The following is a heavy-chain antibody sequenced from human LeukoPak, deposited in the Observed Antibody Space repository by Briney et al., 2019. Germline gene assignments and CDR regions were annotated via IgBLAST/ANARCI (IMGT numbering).Heavy chain of an antibody. CDR3: ARCDSSSYYYYYYMDV. Sequence: GGSLRLSCAASGFTFSSYEMNWVRQAPGKGLEWVSYISSSSSTIYYADSVKGRFTISRDNAKNSLYLQMNSLRAEDTAVYYCARCDSSSYYYYYYMDVWGKGTTVTVSS. CDR1: GFTFSSYE. D-gene: IGHD6-6*01. V-gene: IGHV3-48*03. J-gene: IGHJ6*03. CDR2: ISSSSSTI.